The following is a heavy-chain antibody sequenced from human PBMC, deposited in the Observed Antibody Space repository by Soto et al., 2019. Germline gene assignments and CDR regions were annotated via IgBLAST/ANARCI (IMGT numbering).Heavy chain of an antibody. CDR2: INHSGST. V-gene: IGHV4-34*01. CDR3: ARGNGSGRTPYYYYYYGMDV. J-gene: IGHJ6*01. Sequence: QVQLQQWGAGLLKPSETLSLTCAVYGGSFSGYYWSWIRQPPGKGLEWIGEINHSGSTNYNPSLKSRVTISVDTSKNQFSLKLSSVTAADTAVYYCARGNGSGRTPYYYYYYGMDVW. D-gene: IGHD3-10*01. CDR1: GGSFSGYY.